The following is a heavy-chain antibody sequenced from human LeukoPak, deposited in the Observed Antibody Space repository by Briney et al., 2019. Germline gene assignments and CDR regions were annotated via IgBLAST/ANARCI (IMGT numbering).Heavy chain of an antibody. V-gene: IGHV1-2*02. J-gene: IGHJ4*02. D-gene: IGHD1-7*01. CDR2: INPNSGGA. CDR1: GYIFSGYY. CDR3: ARGDWNYVSGGYSLDH. Sequence: ASVKVSCKASGYIFSGYYMHWLRQAPGQGLEWMGWINPNSGGADYAQKFQGRVTMTRDTSISTAYMALSRLRSDDTAVYYCARGDWNYVSGGYSLDHWGQGTLVIVSS.